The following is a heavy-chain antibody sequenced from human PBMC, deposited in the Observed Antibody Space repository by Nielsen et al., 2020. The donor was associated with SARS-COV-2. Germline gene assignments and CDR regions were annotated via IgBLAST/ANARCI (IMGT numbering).Heavy chain of an antibody. CDR2: IKEDGSQR. V-gene: IGHV3-7*03. CDR3: ARDPGWLQFDC. D-gene: IGHD5-24*01. J-gene: IGHJ4*02. Sequence: GGSLRLSCAASGFTFSNFWMGWVRQAPGKGLEWVANIKEDGSQRNYVDYVKGRFTISRDNAKNSLYLQINSLRAEDTAVYYCARDPGWLQFDCWGQGTLVTVSS. CDR1: GFTFSNFW.